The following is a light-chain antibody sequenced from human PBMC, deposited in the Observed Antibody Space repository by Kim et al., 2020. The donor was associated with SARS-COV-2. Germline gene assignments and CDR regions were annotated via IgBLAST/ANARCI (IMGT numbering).Light chain of an antibody. CDR2: DAP. CDR1: QSVSSY. J-gene: IGKJ2*01. V-gene: IGKV3-11*01. Sequence: SPGERATLSCRASQSVSSYLAWYQQKPGQAPRLLIYDAPNRATGIPARFSGSGSGTDFTLTISSLEPEDFAVYYCQQRSNWPPGYTFGQGTKLEI. CDR3: QQRSNWPPGYT.